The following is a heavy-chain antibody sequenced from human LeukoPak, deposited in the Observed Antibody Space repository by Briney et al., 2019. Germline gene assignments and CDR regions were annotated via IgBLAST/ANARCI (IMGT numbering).Heavy chain of an antibody. J-gene: IGHJ4*02. Sequence: GRSLRLFCAASGFTLSSHAIHWVRQAPGKGLEWVSLISDDGSNKYYADSVKGRFTISRDNSKNTLYLQMNSLRAGDTAVYYCAREGQWLATQYFDYWGQGTLVTVSS. CDR1: GFTLSSHA. V-gene: IGHV3-30*03. D-gene: IGHD6-19*01. CDR3: AREGQWLATQYFDY. CDR2: ISDDGSNK.